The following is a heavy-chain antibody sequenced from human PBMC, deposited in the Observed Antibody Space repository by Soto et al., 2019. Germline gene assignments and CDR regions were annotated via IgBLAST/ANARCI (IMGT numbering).Heavy chain of an antibody. V-gene: IGHV3-15*01. CDR3: TTQASCGGDCYPDYYGMDV. Sequence: GGSLRLSCAASGFTFSNAWMSWVRQAPGKGLEWVGRIKSKTDGGTTDYAAPVKGRFTISRDDSKNTLYLQMNSLKTEDTAVYYCTTQASCGGDCYPDYYGMDVWGQGTRVTFSS. D-gene: IGHD2-21*02. CDR1: GFTFSNAW. CDR2: IKSKTDGGTT. J-gene: IGHJ6*02.